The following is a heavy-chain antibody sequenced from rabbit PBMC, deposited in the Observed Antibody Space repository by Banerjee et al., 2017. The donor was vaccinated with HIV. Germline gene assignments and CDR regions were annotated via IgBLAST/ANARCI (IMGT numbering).Heavy chain of an antibody. CDR2: INTSSGNT. V-gene: IGHV1S40*01. Sequence: QSLEESGGDLVKPEGSLTLTCTASGFSFSHKYVMCWVRQAPGKGLEWIACINTSSGNTGYASWAKGRFTISKTSSTTVTLQMTSLTAADTATYFCARDAVGYGNYGYAPDYFTLWGPGTLVTVS. CDR3: ARDAVGYGNYGYAPDYFTL. J-gene: IGHJ4*01. CDR1: GFSFSHKYV. D-gene: IGHD6-1*01.